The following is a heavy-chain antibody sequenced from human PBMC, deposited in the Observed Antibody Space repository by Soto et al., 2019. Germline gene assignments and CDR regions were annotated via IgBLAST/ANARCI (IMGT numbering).Heavy chain of an antibody. D-gene: IGHD4-17*01. CDR3: ARPDFGDYWYFDL. Sequence: QDQLVQSGAEVKKPGSSVKVSCKASGGTFSSHTFSWVRQAPGQGLEWMGRIIPALGTATYAQKFQGRVTITADEYATTVYMELNSLRSEDTAVDYCARPDFGDYWYFDLWGRGTLVTVSS. J-gene: IGHJ2*01. CDR1: GGTFSSHT. CDR2: IIPALGTA. V-gene: IGHV1-69*08.